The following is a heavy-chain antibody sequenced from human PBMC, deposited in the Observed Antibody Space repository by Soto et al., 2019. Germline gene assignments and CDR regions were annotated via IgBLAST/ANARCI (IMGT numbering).Heavy chain of an antibody. CDR3: ASESHDSLTGPPWVWHFDR. Sequence: QVQLQQWGAGPVRPLETLSLTCGVSGGSFSGYYWAWIRQSPGKGLEWIGGINDRGSINYNPSLKSPVSIAFVTSKNHYTLFLRSVSAADTAVYYCASESHDSLTGPPWVWHFDRWGRGTLATVSS. CDR2: INDRGSI. V-gene: IGHV4-34*01. J-gene: IGHJ2*01. CDR1: GGSFSGYY. D-gene: IGHD3-9*01.